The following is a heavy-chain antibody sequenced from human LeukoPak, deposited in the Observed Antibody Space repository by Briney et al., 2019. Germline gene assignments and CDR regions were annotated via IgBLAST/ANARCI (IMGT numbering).Heavy chain of an antibody. J-gene: IGHJ4*02. CDR1: GFTFTSYS. D-gene: IGHD1-26*01. V-gene: IGHV3-23*01. CDR3: AKKAQYNGNYPLDY. Sequence: GGSLRLSCAASGFTFTSYSMSWVRQAPGKGLEWVSGTSDRGDYTYYADSVKGRSTISRDNSKNTLYLQMNSLRAEDTALYFCAKKAQYNGNYPLDYWGQGTLVTVSS. CDR2: TSDRGDYT.